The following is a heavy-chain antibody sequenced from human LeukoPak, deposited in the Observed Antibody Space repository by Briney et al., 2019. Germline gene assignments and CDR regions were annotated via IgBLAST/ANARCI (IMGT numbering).Heavy chain of an antibody. CDR1: GFTFGDDA. Sequence: PGGSLRLSCTASGFTFGDDAMSWYRQAPGKGLEWVAVISYDGSNKYYADSVKGRFTISRDNSKNTLYLQMNSLRAEDTAVYYCARDRGGYSSGWYFQYFDYWGQGTLVTVSS. CDR2: ISYDGSNK. CDR3: ARDRGGYSSGWYFQYFDY. V-gene: IGHV3-30-3*01. J-gene: IGHJ4*02. D-gene: IGHD6-19*01.